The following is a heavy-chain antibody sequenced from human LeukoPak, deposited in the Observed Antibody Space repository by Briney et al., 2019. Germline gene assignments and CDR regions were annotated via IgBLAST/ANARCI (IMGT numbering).Heavy chain of an antibody. CDR1: GFTFDDYA. Sequence: GGSLRLSCAASGFTFDDYAMHWVRQAPGKGLEWVSVIYSGGSTYYADSVKGRFTISRDNSKNTLYLQMNSLRAEDTAVYYCARDLYYYDSSGYHIRHQYGGGFDYWGQGTLVTVSS. J-gene: IGHJ4*02. V-gene: IGHV3-66*01. CDR3: ARDLYYYDSSGYHIRHQYGGGFDY. D-gene: IGHD3-22*01. CDR2: IYSGGST.